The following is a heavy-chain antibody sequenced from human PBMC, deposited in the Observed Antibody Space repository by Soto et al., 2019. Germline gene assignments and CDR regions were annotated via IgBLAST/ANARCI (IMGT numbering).Heavy chain of an antibody. D-gene: IGHD3-3*01. V-gene: IGHV3-23*01. J-gene: IGHJ4*02. Sequence: GGSLRLSCAASGFTFSSYAMSWVRQAPGKGLEWVSAISGSGGSTYYADSVKGRFTISRDNSKNTLYLQMNSLRAEDTAVYYCAKSGVYAARLRFLEALQYFDCWGQGTLVTVSS. CDR1: GFTFSSYA. CDR3: AKSGVYAARLRFLEALQYFDC. CDR2: ISGSGGST.